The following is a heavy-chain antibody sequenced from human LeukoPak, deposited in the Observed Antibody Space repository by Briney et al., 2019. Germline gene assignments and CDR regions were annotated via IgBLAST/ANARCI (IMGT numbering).Heavy chain of an antibody. D-gene: IGHD5-12*01. V-gene: IGHV3-74*01. CDR3: AVKGGYNDLDAPFDY. CDR2: VNGDGTTT. CDR1: GFTFSRYW. Sequence: GGSLRLSCAASGFTFSRYWMHWVRHAPVKGLEWVSRVNGDGTTTTYADSVKGRFTISRDNAKNTLYLRMNSLRVEDTAVYYCAVKGGYNDLDAPFDYWGPGNLVTVSS. J-gene: IGHJ4*02.